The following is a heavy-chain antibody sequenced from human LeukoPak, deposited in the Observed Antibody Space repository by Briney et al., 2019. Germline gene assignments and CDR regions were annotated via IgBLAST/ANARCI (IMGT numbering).Heavy chain of an antibody. Sequence: SETLSLTCTVSGGSISSSSYYWGWIRQPPGKGLEWIGTIYYSGSTYYNPSLKSRVTISVDTSKNQFSLKLSSVTAADTAVYYCASIPYYDFWSGYYAPSYFDYWGQGTLVTVSS. J-gene: IGHJ4*02. D-gene: IGHD3-3*01. CDR3: ASIPYYDFWSGYYAPSYFDY. V-gene: IGHV4-39*01. CDR1: GGSISSSSYY. CDR2: IYYSGST.